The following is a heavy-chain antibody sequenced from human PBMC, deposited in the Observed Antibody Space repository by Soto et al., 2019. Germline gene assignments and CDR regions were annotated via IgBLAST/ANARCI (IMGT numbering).Heavy chain of an antibody. Sequence: QVQLVQSGAEVKKPGSSVKVSCKASGGTFSSYAISWVRQAPGQGLEWMGGIIPIFGTANYAQKFQGRVTITEAESTSTAYMELSSLRSEETAVDYCARVFHYGDAYYFDYWGQGNLVTGSS. J-gene: IGHJ4*02. CDR1: GGTFSSYA. D-gene: IGHD4-17*01. CDR2: IIPIFGTA. V-gene: IGHV1-69*12. CDR3: ARVFHYGDAYYFDY.